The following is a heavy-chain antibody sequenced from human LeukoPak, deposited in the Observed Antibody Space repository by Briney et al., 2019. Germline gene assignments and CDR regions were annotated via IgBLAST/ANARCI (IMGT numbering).Heavy chain of an antibody. Sequence: PGGSLRLSCAASGFTFSSYTMNWVRQAPGKGLVWVSRINTDGRTITYADSVKGRFTISRDNAKNTLYLQMNSLRAEDTALYYCAKDWKWELLSYFDYWGQGTLVTVSS. D-gene: IGHD1-26*01. J-gene: IGHJ4*02. V-gene: IGHV3-74*01. CDR3: AKDWKWELLSYFDY. CDR2: INTDGRTI. CDR1: GFTFSSYT.